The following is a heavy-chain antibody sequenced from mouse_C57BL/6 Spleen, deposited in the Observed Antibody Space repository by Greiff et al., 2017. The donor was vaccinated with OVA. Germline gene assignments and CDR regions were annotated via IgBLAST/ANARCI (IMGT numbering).Heavy chain of an antibody. D-gene: IGHD2-5*01. J-gene: IGHJ4*01. CDR1: GFTFSSYA. CDR2: ISSGGDYI. Sequence: MLVESGEGLVKPGGSLKLSCAASGFTFSSYAMSWVRQTPEKRLEWVAYISSGGDYIYYADTVKGRYTISRDNARNTLYLQMSSLKSEDTAMYYCTRGDSNPYAMDYWGQGTSVTVSS. V-gene: IGHV5-9-1*02. CDR3: TRGDSNPYAMDY.